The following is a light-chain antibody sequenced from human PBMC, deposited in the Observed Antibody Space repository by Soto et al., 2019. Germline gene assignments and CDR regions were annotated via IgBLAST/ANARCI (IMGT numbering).Light chain of an antibody. CDR2: GAS. CDR3: QHYGSSAYT. V-gene: IGKV3-20*01. CDR1: QSVRSNY. Sequence: EIVLTQSPGTLSLSPGERATLSCRASQSVRSNYLAWYQQKPGQAPRLLIYGASSRATGIPDTFSGSGSGTDSTLTISTPEPEAFAVYYCQHYGSSAYTFGQGTTLEIK. J-gene: IGKJ2*01.